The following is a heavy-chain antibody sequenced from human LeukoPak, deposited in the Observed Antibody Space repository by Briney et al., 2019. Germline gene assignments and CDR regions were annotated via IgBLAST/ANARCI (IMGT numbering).Heavy chain of an antibody. J-gene: IGHJ4*02. CDR3: AKERVRVAVALNFDY. CDR1: AFTFRSYA. CDR2: ISGSGGST. Sequence: PGGSLRLSCAAPAFTFRSYAMSWVRQAPGKGLEWVSAISGSGGSTYYADSVKGRFTISRDNSKNTLYLQMNSLRAEDTAAYYCAKERVRVAVALNFDYWGQGTLVTVSS. V-gene: IGHV3-23*01. D-gene: IGHD6-19*01.